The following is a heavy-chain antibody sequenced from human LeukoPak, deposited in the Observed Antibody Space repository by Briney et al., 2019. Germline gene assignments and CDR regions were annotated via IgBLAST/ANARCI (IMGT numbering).Heavy chain of an antibody. CDR3: ARDGYHYGQFDH. D-gene: IGHD5-12*01. J-gene: IGHJ4*02. Sequence: ASVKVSCKTSGYSFTAFYIHWVRQAPGQGLDGMGWIHPRRGDTNYAQKFQGRVTMTRDTSISTAYMELSRLRSDDTAVYYCARDGYHYGQFDHWGQGTLVTVSS. V-gene: IGHV1-2*02. CDR2: IHPRRGDT. CDR1: GYSFTAFY.